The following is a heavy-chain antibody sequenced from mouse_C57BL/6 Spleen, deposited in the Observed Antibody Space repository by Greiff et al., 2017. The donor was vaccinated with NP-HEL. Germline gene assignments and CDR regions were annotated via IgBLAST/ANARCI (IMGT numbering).Heavy chain of an antibody. Sequence: EVKLMESEGGLVQPGSSMKLSCTASGFTFSDYYMAWVRQVPEKGLEWVANINYDGSSTYYLDSLKSRFIISRDNAKNILYLQMSSLKSEDTATYYCARAPYDGYYRYFDVWGTGTTVTVSS. J-gene: IGHJ1*03. CDR2: INYDGSST. CDR1: GFTFSDYY. V-gene: IGHV5-16*01. CDR3: ARAPYDGYYRYFDV. D-gene: IGHD2-3*01.